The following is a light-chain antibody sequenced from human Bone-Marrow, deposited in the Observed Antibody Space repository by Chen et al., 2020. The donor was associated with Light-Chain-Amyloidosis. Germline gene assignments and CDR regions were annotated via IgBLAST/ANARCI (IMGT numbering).Light chain of an antibody. CDR2: DDS. J-gene: IGLJ3*02. CDR1: NIGSTS. V-gene: IGLV3-21*02. Sequence: FLLTHPSPLSVAPGQPATIACGGNNIGSTSVHWYQRTPGQAPLLVVYDDSDRPSGIPERLSGSNSGNTATLTISRVEAGDEADYYCQVWDRSSDRPVFGGGTKLTVL. CDR3: QVWDRSSDRPV.